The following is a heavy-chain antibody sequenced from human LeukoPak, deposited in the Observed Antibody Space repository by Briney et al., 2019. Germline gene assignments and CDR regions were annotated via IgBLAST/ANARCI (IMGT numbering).Heavy chain of an antibody. CDR3: AREGVLLWFGESTGEGFDP. V-gene: IGHV4-59*01. J-gene: IGHJ5*02. CDR2: IQYGGRT. CDR1: GGSINNYY. Sequence: PSETLSLTCTVSGGSINNYYWSWIRQPPGKGLEWIGYIQYGGRTYYSPSLKSRVTISMDLSKIQFSLKMSSVTAADTAVYYCAREGVLLWFGESTGEGFDPWGQGTLVTVSS. D-gene: IGHD3-10*01.